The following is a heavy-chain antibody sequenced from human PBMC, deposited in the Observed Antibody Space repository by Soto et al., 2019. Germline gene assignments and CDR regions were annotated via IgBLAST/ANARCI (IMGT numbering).Heavy chain of an antibody. CDR2: IYASGNT. J-gene: IGHJ4*02. CDR1: GGSMSSYY. CDR3: ARRHSATWLFDY. V-gene: IGHV4-59*08. Sequence: SETLSLTCTASGGSMSSYYLNWIRQPPGKGLESIGYIYASGNTNYNPSFKSRVAISVDATQKQFSLRLTSVTAADTAVYYCARRHSATWLFDYWGLGTLVTVSS. D-gene: IGHD3-9*01.